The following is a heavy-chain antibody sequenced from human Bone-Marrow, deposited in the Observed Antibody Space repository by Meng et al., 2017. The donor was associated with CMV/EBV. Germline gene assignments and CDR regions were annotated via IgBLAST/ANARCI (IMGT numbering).Heavy chain of an antibody. D-gene: IGHD3-3*01. Sequence: GSLRLSCTVSDDSISSSSYYWSWIRQPPGKGLEWIGYIYYSGSTNYNPSLKSRVTISVDTSKNQFSLKLSSVTAADTAVYYCAREVNYDFWSGYYKSWYFDLWGRGTLVTVSS. CDR3: AREVNYDFWSGYYKSWYFDL. CDR2: IYYSGST. V-gene: IGHV4-61*01. J-gene: IGHJ2*01. CDR1: DDSISSSSYY.